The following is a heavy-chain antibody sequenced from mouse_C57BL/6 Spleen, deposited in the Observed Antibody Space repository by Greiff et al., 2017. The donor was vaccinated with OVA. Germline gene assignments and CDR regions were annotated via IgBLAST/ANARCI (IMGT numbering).Heavy chain of an antibody. CDR3: ARGTLYYDYEFAY. V-gene: IGHV1-26*01. D-gene: IGHD2-4*01. Sequence: EVQLQQSGPELVKPGASVKISCKASGYTFTDYYMNWVKQSHGKSLEWIGDINPNNGGTSYNQKFKGKATLTVDRSSSTAYMELRSLTSEDSAVYYCARGTLYYDYEFAYWGQGTLVTVSA. CDR1: GYTFTDYY. J-gene: IGHJ3*01. CDR2: INPNNGGT.